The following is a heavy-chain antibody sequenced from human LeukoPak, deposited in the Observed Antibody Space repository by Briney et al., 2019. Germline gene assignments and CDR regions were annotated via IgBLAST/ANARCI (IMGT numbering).Heavy chain of an antibody. CDR2: IIPIFGTA. D-gene: IGHD2-2*01. J-gene: IGHJ4*02. Sequence: GSSVKVSCKASGGTFSSYAISWVRQAPGQGLEWMGGIIPIFGTANYAQKFQGRVTITTDESTSTAYMELSSLRSEDTAVYYRARVGGIVVVPAAIFGPPGVLIDWGQGTLVTVSS. V-gene: IGHV1-69*05. CDR1: GGTFSSYA. CDR3: ARVGGIVVVPAAIFGPPGVLID.